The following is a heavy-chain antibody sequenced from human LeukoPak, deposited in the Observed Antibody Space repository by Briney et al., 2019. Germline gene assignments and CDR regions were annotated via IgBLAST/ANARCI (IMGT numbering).Heavy chain of an antibody. CDR2: IKQDGSEK. D-gene: IGHD3-10*01. CDR1: GFTFSSYW. CDR3: ARDPYGSGSYYNGY. Sequence: GGSLRLSCAASGFTFSSYWMSWVRQAPGKGLEWVANIKQDGSEKYYVDSVKGRFTISRDNAKNSLYLQMNSLRAEDTAVYYCARDPYGSGSYYNGYWGQGTLVTVSS. V-gene: IGHV3-7*01. J-gene: IGHJ4*02.